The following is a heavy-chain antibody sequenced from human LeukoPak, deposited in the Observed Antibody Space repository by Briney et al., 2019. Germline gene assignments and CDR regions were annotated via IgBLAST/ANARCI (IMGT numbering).Heavy chain of an antibody. V-gene: IGHV3-30*03. CDR1: GFTFSSYG. CDR3: ATYPDYYDSSGPYFDY. Sequence: GGSLRLSCAASGFTFSSYGMHWVRQAPGKGLEWVAVISYDGSNKYYADSVKGRFTISRDNSKNMLYLQMNSLRAEDTAVYYCATYPDYYDSSGPYFDYWGQGTLVTVSS. CDR2: ISYDGSNK. J-gene: IGHJ4*02. D-gene: IGHD3-22*01.